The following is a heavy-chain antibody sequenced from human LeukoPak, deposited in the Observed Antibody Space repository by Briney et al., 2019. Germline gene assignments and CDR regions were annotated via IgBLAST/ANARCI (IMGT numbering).Heavy chain of an antibody. CDR2: MNPNSGNT. CDR1: GGTFSSYA. D-gene: IGHD2-15*01. V-gene: IGHV1-8*02. CDR3: ARADSGGYYYYYYGMDV. Sequence: ASVKVSCKASGGTFSSYAISWVRQATGQGLEWMGWMNPNSGNTGYAQKFQGRVTMTRNTSISTAYMELSSLRSEDTAVYYCARADSGGYYYYYYGMDVWGQGTTVTVSS. J-gene: IGHJ6*02.